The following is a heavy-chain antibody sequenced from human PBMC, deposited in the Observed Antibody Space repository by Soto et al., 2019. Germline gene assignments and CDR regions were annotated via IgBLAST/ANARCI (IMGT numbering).Heavy chain of an antibody. CDR3: ARAQLLRGVVNPYNWFDP. Sequence: QVQLVQSGAEVKKPGSSVKVSCKASGGTFSSYAISWVRQAPGQGLEWMGGIIPIFGTANYAQKFQGRVTITADESTSTAYMELSSLRSEDTAVYYCARAQLLRGVVNPYNWFDPWGQGTLVTVSS. V-gene: IGHV1-69*01. CDR2: IIPIFGTA. J-gene: IGHJ5*02. D-gene: IGHD3-3*01. CDR1: GGTFSSYA.